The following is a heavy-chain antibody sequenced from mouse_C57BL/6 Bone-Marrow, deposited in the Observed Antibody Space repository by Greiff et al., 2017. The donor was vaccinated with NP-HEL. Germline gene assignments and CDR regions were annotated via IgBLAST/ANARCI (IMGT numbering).Heavy chain of an antibody. Sequence: EVQLVESGGGLVQPGGSLSLSCAASGFTFTDYYMSWVRQPPGKALEWLGFIRNKANGYTTEYSASVKGRFTISRDNSQSILYLQMNAPKAEDSATYYCTRSIYYDYADDPFYAMDYWGRGTAVTVTS. V-gene: IGHV7-3*01. CDR2: IRNKANGYTT. J-gene: IGHJ4*01. CDR1: GFTFTDYY. D-gene: IGHD2-4*01. CDR3: TRSIYYDYADDPFYAMDY.